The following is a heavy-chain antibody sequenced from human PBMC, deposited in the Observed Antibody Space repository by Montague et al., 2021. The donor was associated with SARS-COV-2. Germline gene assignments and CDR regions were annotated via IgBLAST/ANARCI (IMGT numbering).Heavy chain of an antibody. CDR2: ISGSADIT. Sequence: SLRLSCAASGFTFRNYAMIWVRQAPRKGLEWVSGISGSADITYYADSVKGRFAISRDNSKNTLYLQMSSLRAGDTAVYYCAKDREVATGGLYYFDYWGQGTLVTVSS. CDR3: AKDREVATGGLYYFDY. J-gene: IGHJ4*02. V-gene: IGHV3-23*01. D-gene: IGHD5-24*01. CDR1: GFTFRNYA.